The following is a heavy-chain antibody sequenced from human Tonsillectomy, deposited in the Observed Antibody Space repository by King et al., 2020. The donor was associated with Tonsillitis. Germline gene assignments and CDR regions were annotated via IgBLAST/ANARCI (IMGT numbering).Heavy chain of an antibody. J-gene: IGHJ2*01. CDR2: IYYSGST. D-gene: IGHD2-2*01. CDR3: ARELGQDIVVVPAAISWYFDL. CDR1: GGSVGSGSYY. Sequence: QVQLQESGPGLVKPSETLALTCTVSGGSVGSGSYYWSWIRQPPGKGLEWIGYIYYSGSTNYNPSLKSRVTISVDTSKNQFSLKLSSVTAADTAVYYCARELGQDIVVVPAAISWYFDLWGRGTLVTVSS. V-gene: IGHV4-61*01.